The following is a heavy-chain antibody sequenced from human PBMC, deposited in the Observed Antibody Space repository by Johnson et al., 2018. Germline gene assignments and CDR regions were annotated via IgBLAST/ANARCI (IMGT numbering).Heavy chain of an antibody. CDR3: AGALLPVGAFDI. V-gene: IGHV3-30-3*01. CDR2: ISYDGSNK. Sequence: QVQLVQSGGGVVQPGRSLRLSCAASGFTFSSYAMHWVRQAPGKGLEWVAVISYDGSNKYYADSVKGRFTISRDNSKNTLYLQMNSLRAEDTAVYYCAGALLPVGAFDIWGQGTMVTVSS. CDR1: GFTFSSYA. D-gene: IGHD2-15*01. J-gene: IGHJ3*02.